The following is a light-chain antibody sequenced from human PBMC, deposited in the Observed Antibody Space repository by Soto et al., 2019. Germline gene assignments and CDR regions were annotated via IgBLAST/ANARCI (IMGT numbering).Light chain of an antibody. CDR3: NSYTSSSPVV. V-gene: IGLV2-14*01. CDR2: EVS. CDR1: SSDIGSYNF. J-gene: IGLJ2*01. Sequence: QSVLTQPASVSGSPGQSITISCTGTSSDIGSYNFVSWFQQHPGKAPKLMIYEVSNRPLGVSSRFSGSKSGNTASLTISGLQAEDEADYFCNSYTSSSPVVFGGGTKLTVL.